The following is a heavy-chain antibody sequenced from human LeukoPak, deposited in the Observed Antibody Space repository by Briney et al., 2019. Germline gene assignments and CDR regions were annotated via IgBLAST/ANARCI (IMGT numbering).Heavy chain of an antibody. J-gene: IGHJ4*02. V-gene: IGHV3-23*01. CDR3: AKGPIAVAPHDY. CDR2: ISGSGGST. D-gene: IGHD6-19*01. CDR1: GLTLSSYW. Sequence: GGSLRLSCAASGLTLSSYWMSWVRQAPGKGLEWVSAISGSGGSTYYADSVKGRFTISRDNSKNTLYLQMNSLRAEDTAVYYCAKGPIAVAPHDYWGQGTLVTVSS.